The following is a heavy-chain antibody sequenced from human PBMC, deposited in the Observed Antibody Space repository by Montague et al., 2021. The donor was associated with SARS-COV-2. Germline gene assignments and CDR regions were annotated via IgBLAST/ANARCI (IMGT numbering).Heavy chain of an antibody. V-gene: IGHV4-39*01. J-gene: IGHJ5*02. CDR2: IYYSGST. CDR3: ARSPSYYPILTGYFNGPNWFDP. CDR1: GGSISSSSYY. D-gene: IGHD3-9*01. Sequence: SETLSLTCTVSGGSISSSSYYWGWIRQPPGKGLEWIGSIYYSGSTYYNPSLKSRVTISVDTSKNQFSLKLSSVTAADTAVYYCARSPSYYPILTGYFNGPNWFDPWGQGTLVTVSS.